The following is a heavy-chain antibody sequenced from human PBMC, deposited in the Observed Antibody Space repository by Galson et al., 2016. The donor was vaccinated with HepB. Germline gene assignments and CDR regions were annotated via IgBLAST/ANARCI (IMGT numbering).Heavy chain of an antibody. V-gene: IGHV1-18*01. Sequence: SVKVSCKASGYTFSNYGFSWVRQAPGQGLEWMGWISAYNGDTNYAQKFQGRVTMTTDTSTRTAYMDLRSLGSDDTAVYYCARSPPALYSDVGYYMDVWGKGTTVTVS. D-gene: IGHD4-17*01. CDR2: ISAYNGDT. CDR3: ARSPPALYSDVGYYMDV. J-gene: IGHJ6*03. CDR1: GYTFSNYG.